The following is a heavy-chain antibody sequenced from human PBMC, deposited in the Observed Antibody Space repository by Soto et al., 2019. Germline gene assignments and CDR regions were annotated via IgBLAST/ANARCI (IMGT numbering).Heavy chain of an antibody. CDR1: GFTFSKFD. D-gene: IGHD2-15*01. CDR2: IGISGDT. CDR3: ERRQEVGAHFFDS. J-gene: IGHJ4*02. V-gene: IGHV3-13*04. Sequence: GGSLRLSCEASGFTFSKFDMHWVRQPTGKGLEWVSTIGISGDTYYAVSVKGRFTISRDNAKNSLSLQMNSLRAGDTALYFCERRQEVGAHFFDSWGQGTQVTVSS.